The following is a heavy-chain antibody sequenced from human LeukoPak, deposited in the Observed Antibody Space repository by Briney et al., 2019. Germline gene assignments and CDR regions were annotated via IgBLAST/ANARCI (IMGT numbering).Heavy chain of an antibody. CDR3: ARAVGGDGSGSL. D-gene: IGHD3-10*01. CDR1: GASFSSYY. V-gene: IGHV4-59*01. CDR2: IYYRVTS. J-gene: IGHJ4*02. Sequence: SETLSLTCTVSGASFSSYYWSWLRQPPGKGLEWIGYIYYRVTSDYNPSLKSRVTMSVDMSTRQISLKLSSVTAADTAVYYCARAVGGDGSGSLWGPGTLVTVSS.